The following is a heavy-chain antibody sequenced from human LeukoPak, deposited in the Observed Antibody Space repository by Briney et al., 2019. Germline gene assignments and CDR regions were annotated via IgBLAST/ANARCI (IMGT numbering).Heavy chain of an antibody. CDR3: ASGGLGARKFYSDPFHY. D-gene: IGHD2-15*01. CDR1: GFTVSGNY. Sequence: GGSLRLSCAASGFTVSGNYMSWVRQPPGKGLEWVSIIYSAGSRYYADSVRGRFTISRDDSKNTMFLQMNSLRVDDTAVYYCASGGLGARKFYSDPFHYWGQGILVTVSS. CDR2: IYSAGSR. V-gene: IGHV3-53*05. J-gene: IGHJ4*02.